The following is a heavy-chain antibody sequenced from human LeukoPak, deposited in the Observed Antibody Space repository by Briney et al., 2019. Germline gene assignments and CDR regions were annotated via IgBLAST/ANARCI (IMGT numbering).Heavy chain of an antibody. D-gene: IGHD6-19*01. CDR1: GDSVSSNSAG. CDR3: AREVAVAGPFDY. Sequence: SQTLSLTCAISGDSVSSNSAGWNWIRQSPSRGLEWLGRTYYRSNWYNDYALSVKSRISIDPDTSKNQFSLQLNSVTPVDTAVYYCAREVAVAGPFDYWGQGILVSVSS. CDR2: TYYRSNWYN. V-gene: IGHV6-1*01. J-gene: IGHJ4*02.